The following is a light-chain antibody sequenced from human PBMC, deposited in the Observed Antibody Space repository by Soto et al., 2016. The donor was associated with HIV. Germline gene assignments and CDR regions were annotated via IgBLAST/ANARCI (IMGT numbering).Light chain of an antibody. Sequence: DIQMTQSPSTLSASVGDRVTITCRASQSINNWLAWYQQKPGKAPKLLIYKASSLQSGVPSRFSGSGSGTEFTLTISSLQPEDVATYYCQNYNSAPETFGQGTKVQIK. V-gene: IGKV1-5*03. CDR1: QSINNW. CDR2: KAS. CDR3: QNYNSAPET. J-gene: IGKJ1*01.